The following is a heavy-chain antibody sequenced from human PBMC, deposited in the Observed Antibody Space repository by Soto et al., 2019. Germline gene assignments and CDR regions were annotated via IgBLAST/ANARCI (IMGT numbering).Heavy chain of an antibody. CDR3: AKDLRAVAGLGGMDV. Sequence: GGSLRLSCPASGFTFSSYTMSWVRQAPGKGLEWVSAISGSGGSTYYADSVKGRFTISRDNTKNTLYLQMNSLRAEDTAVYYCAKDLRAVAGLGGMDVWGQGTTVTVSS. V-gene: IGHV3-23*01. CDR1: GFTFSSYT. D-gene: IGHD6-19*01. CDR2: ISGSGGST. J-gene: IGHJ6*02.